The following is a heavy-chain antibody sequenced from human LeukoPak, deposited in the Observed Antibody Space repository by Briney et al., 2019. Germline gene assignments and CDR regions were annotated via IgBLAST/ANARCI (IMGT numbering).Heavy chain of an antibody. J-gene: IGHJ5*02. CDR3: VRDGEGVAISVNYWFDP. V-gene: IGHV1-8*01. CDR2: MNPKYGNT. Sequence: WASVNVSCKVSGFTFTNYDINWVRQPRGQGLEWVGWMNPKYGNTGYAQKFQGRVTMTRDTSISTAYMELTDLRSEDTAVYYCVRDGEGVAISVNYWFDPWGQGTLVTVSS. D-gene: IGHD3-10*01. CDR1: GFTFTNYD.